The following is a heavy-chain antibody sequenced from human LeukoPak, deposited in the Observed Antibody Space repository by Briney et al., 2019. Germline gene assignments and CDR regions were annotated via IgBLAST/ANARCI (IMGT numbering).Heavy chain of an antibody. Sequence: GGSLRLSCAASGFTFSSYSMNWVRLARGERLGWVSSISGGGGSTYYADSVKGRFTISRDNSKNTLYLQMNSLRAEDKAVDYCAKGLAGDYYGSGSYTVEYGGQGPLVPVSS. D-gene: IGHD3-10*01. CDR1: GFTFSSYS. CDR3: AKGLAGDYYGSGSYTVEY. CDR2: ISGGGGST. J-gene: IGHJ4*02. V-gene: IGHV3-23*01.